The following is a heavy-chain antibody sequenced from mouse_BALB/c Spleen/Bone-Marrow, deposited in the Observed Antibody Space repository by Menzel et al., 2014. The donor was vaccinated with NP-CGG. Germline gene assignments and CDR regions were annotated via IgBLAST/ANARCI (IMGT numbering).Heavy chain of an antibody. CDR2: IYPGDGDT. CDR1: GYALSSNW. D-gene: IGHD2-12*01. CDR3: ARGDYRHGDFAMDY. V-gene: IGHV1-80*01. J-gene: IGHJ4*01. Sequence: QVQLQQSGAELVRPGSSVKISCKASGYALSSNWMNWVKQRPGQGLEWIGQIYPGDGDTNYNGKFQGKATLTADKSSSTAYMQLSSLTSEDSAVYFCARGDYRHGDFAMDYWGQGTSVTVSS.